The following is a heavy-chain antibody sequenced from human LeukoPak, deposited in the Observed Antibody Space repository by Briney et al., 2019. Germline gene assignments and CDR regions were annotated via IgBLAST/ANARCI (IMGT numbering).Heavy chain of an antibody. J-gene: IGHJ6*02. CDR3: TRLDGTLYGDHYYYYGMDV. CDR2: IRSKANSYAT. CDR1: GFTLSGSA. Sequence: GGSLRLSCAASGFTLSGSAMHWVRQASGKGLEWVGRIRSKANSYATAYAASVKGRFTNSRDDSKNTAYLQMNSLKTEDTAVYYCTRLDGTLYGDHYYYYGMDVWGQGTTVTVSS. V-gene: IGHV3-73*01. D-gene: IGHD4-17*01.